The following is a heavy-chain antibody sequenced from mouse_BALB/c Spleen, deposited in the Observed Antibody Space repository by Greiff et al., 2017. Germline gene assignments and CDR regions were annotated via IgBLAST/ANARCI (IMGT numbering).Heavy chain of an antibody. J-gene: IGHJ4*01. CDR3: ARAGLRLRAMDY. Sequence: EVMLVESGGGLVKPGGSLKLSCAASGFTFSSYAMSWVRQTPEKRLEWVASISIGGSTYYPDSVKGRFTISRDNARNILYLQMSSLRSEDTAMYYCARAGLRLRAMDYWGQGTSVTVSS. CDR1: GFTFSSYA. V-gene: IGHV5-6-5*01. CDR2: ISIGGST. D-gene: IGHD1-2*01.